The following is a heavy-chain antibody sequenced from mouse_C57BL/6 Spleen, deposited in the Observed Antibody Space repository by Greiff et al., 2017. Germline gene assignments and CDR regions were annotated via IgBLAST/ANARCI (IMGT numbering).Heavy chain of an antibody. CDR3: ARSGGMADY. CDR2: IYPGDGDT. CDR1: GYAFSSSW. Sequence: VLLVESGPELVKPGASVKMSCKASGYAFSSSWMNWVKQRPGKGLEWIGRIYPGDGDTNYNGKFKGKATLTADKSSSTAYMQLSSLTSEDSAVYCCARSGGMADYWGQGTTLTVSA. D-gene: IGHD2-10*02. J-gene: IGHJ2*01. V-gene: IGHV1-82*01.